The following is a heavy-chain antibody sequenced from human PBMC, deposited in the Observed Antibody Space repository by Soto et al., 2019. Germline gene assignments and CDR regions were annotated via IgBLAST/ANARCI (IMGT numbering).Heavy chain of an antibody. CDR2: ISSSGETV. CDR3: AREGFYAMDV. Sequence: EVQLLESGGGVVQPGGSLRLSCEVSGFTFSSYEMYWVRQAPGKGLEWVAYISSSGETVYYAGSVQGRFTISRDNAKNSLYLQMSSLGAEDTAVYCCAREGFYAMDVWGQGTTVTVSS. CDR1: GFTFSSYE. D-gene: IGHD2-2*01. J-gene: IGHJ6*02. V-gene: IGHV3-48*03.